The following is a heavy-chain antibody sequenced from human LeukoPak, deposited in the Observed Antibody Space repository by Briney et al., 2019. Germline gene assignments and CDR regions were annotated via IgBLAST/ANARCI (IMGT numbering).Heavy chain of an antibody. CDR1: GYTFTSYD. Sequence: ASVKVSCKSSGYTFTSYDINWVRQATGQGLEWMGWMNPNSGNTGYAQKFQGRVTMTRNTSISTAYMELSSLRSEDTAVYYCARVAHSSSWNEYYFDYWGQGTLVTVSS. CDR2: MNPNSGNT. V-gene: IGHV1-8*01. CDR3: ARVAHSSSWNEYYFDY. J-gene: IGHJ4*02. D-gene: IGHD6-13*01.